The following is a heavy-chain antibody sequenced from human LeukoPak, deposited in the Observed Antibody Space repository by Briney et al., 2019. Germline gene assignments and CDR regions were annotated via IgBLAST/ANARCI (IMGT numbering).Heavy chain of an antibody. Sequence: PGASVKVSCKASGYTFTGYYMHWVRQAPGQGLEWMGWINPNSGGTNYAQKFQGRVTMTRDTSISTAYMELSRLRSDDTAVYYCASFQPAYIAARHDYWGQGTLVTVSS. D-gene: IGHD6-6*01. CDR3: ASFQPAYIAARHDY. CDR2: INPNSGGT. J-gene: IGHJ4*02. V-gene: IGHV1-2*02. CDR1: GYTFTGYY.